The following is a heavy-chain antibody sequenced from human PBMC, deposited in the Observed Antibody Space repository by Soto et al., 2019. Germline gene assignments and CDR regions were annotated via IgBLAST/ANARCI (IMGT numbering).Heavy chain of an antibody. CDR2: ISAYNGNT. D-gene: IGHD2-2*01. CDR3: ARDPSIVLVPAAMWYYGMDV. Sequence: QVQLVQSGAEVKKPGASVKVSCKASGYTFTSYGISWVRQAPGQGLEWMGWISAYNGNTNYAQKLQGRVTMTTDTSTSTAYMELRSLRSDDTAVYYCARDPSIVLVPAAMWYYGMDVWGQGTTVTVSS. V-gene: IGHV1-18*01. CDR1: GYTFTSYG. J-gene: IGHJ6*02.